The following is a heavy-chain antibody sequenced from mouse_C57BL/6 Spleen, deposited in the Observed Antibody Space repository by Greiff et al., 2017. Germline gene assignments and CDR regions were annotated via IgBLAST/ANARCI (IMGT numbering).Heavy chain of an antibody. Sequence: QVQLQQPGAELVKPGASVKLSCKASGYTFTSYWMHWVKQRPGRGLEWIGRIDPNSGGTKYTEQFKSKAPLTVDKPSSTAYMQLSSLTSEDSAVYYCASPGRDYSYYYAMDYWGQGTSVTVAS. J-gene: IGHJ4*01. CDR1: GYTFTSYW. CDR2: IDPNSGGT. CDR3: ASPGRDYSYYYAMDY. D-gene: IGHD2-4*01. V-gene: IGHV1-72*01.